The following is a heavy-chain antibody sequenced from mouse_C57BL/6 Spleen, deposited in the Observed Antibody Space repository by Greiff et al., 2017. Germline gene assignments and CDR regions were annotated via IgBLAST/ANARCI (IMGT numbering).Heavy chain of an antibody. V-gene: IGHV5-6*01. Sequence: EVKLVESGGDLVKPGGSLKLSCAASGFTFSSYGMSWVRQTPDKRLEWVATISSGGSYTYYPDSVKGRFTISRDNAKNTLYLQMSSLKSEDTAMYYCARQRELLRAMDYWGQGTSVTVSS. CDR2: ISSGGSYT. J-gene: IGHJ4*01. CDR3: ARQRELLRAMDY. D-gene: IGHD1-1*01. CDR1: GFTFSSYG.